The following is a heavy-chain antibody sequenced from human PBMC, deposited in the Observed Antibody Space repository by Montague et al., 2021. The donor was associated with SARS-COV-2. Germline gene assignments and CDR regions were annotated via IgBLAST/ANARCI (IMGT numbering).Heavy chain of an antibody. CDR3: ARRRIKDILLVLPAPHLDV. V-gene: IGHV3-23*01. D-gene: IGHD2-21*02. CDR1: DFTFSDYS. Sequence: SLRLSCAASDFTFSDYSMTWVRQAPGKGLEWVSFITGSVSTTYYADSVKGRFTISRDNSRSTLYLQMNSLRVEDTAVYYCARRRIKDILLVLPAPHLDVWGKGTTVTVSS. J-gene: IGHJ6*04. CDR2: ITGSVSTT.